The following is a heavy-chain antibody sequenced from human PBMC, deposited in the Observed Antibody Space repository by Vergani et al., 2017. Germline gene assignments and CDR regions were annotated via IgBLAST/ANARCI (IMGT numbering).Heavy chain of an antibody. CDR3: GRKQSAASGMDKPIDI. CDR1: GFIFSDYY. Sequence: RLVQSGGGLAHPGGSLRLSCAASGFIFSDYYMTWIRQTPGKGLEWLAHISDGGETKMYGESLKGRFTVARDNTKNFLILQMKTLKVDDTATYYCGRKQSAASGMDKPIDIWGQGTLVTVSS. CDR2: ISDGGETK. V-gene: IGHV3-11*01. J-gene: IGHJ5*02. D-gene: IGHD6-13*01.